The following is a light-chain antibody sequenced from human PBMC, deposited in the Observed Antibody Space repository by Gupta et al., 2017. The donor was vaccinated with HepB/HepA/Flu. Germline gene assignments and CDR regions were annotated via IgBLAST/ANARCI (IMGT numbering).Light chain of an antibody. CDR1: QSVSSSY. CDR3: QQDGSSPPT. V-gene: IGKV3-20*01. CDR2: GAS. Sequence: IVLTQSPGTLSLSPGERATLSCRASQSVSSSYLAWYQQKPGQAPRLLIYGASSRATGIPDRFSGSGSGTDFTLTISRLEPEDFAVYYCQQDGSSPPTFGQGTKVEIK. J-gene: IGKJ1*01.